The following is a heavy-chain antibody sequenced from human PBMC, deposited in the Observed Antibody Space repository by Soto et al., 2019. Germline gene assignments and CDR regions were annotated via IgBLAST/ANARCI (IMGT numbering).Heavy chain of an antibody. CDR1: GFTFSSHN. D-gene: IGHD1-1*01. CDR2: IGNSGTDM. J-gene: IGHJ4*02. Sequence: EVQLVESGGDLVQPGGSLRLSCAAFGFTFSSHNMNWVRQAPGKGLEWISYIGNSGTDMYYAYSVQGRFTVSRDNAKNSMYLYLNSLTAEDTAVYYCAREMGTPPTLGLDYWGQGTPVTVSS. V-gene: IGHV3-48*01. CDR3: AREMGTPPTLGLDY.